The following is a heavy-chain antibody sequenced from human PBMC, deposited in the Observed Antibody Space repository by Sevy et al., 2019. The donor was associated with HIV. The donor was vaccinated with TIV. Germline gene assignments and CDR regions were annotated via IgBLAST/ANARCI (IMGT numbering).Heavy chain of an antibody. Sequence: SETLSLTCTVSGGSISSGGYYWTWIRQHPGKGLEWIGYIYYSGTTNYNPSLKSRVSMSVDTSNNQFFLKLSSVTAADTAVYYCAGGWGYVGSGTDYWFDPWGQGTLVTVSS. V-gene: IGHV4-31*03. CDR1: GGSISSGGYY. CDR2: IYYSGTT. D-gene: IGHD3-10*01. J-gene: IGHJ5*02. CDR3: AGGWGYVGSGTDYWFDP.